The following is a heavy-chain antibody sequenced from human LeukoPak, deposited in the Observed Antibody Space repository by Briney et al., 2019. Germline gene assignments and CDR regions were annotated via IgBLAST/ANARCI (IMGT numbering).Heavy chain of an antibody. CDR1: GGTFSSYA. V-gene: IGHV1-69*13. D-gene: IGHD5-18*01. Sequence: SVKVSCKASGGTFSSYAISWVRQAPGQGLEWMGGIIPTFGTANYAQKFQGRVTITADESTSTAYMELSSLRSEDTAVYYCARYTRVVDTASEGMDVWGQGTTVTVSS. CDR3: ARYTRVVDTASEGMDV. CDR2: IIPTFGTA. J-gene: IGHJ6*02.